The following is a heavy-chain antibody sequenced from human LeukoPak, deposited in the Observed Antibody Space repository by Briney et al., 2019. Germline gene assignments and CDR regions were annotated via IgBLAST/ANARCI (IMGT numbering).Heavy chain of an antibody. J-gene: IGHJ5*02. CDR1: GGSISSGSYY. Sequence: ASETLSLTCTVSGGSISSGSYYWSWIRQPAGKGLEWIGRIYTSGSTNYNPSLKSRVTISVDTSKNQFSLKLSSVTAADTAVYYCAREGCSSTSCYTAWFDPWGQGTLVTVSS. CDR2: IYTSGST. CDR3: AREGCSSTSCYTAWFDP. V-gene: IGHV4-61*02. D-gene: IGHD2-2*02.